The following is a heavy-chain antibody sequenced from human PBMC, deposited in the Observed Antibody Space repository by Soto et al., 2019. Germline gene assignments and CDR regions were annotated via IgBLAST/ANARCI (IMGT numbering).Heavy chain of an antibody. CDR1: GYTFTSYD. Sequence: ASVKVSCKASGYTFTSYDINWVRQATGQGLEWMGWVNPNSGNTGYAQKFQGRVTMTRNTSISTAYMELSSLRSEDTAVYYCARDIWGSYRYRRDYWGQGTLVTVSS. J-gene: IGHJ4*02. CDR3: ARDIWGSYRYRRDY. CDR2: VNPNSGNT. V-gene: IGHV1-8*01. D-gene: IGHD3-16*02.